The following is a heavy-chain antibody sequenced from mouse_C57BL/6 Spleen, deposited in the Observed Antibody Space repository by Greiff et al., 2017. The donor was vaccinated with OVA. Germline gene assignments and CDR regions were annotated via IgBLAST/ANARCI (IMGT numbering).Heavy chain of an antibody. CDR2: ISDGGSYT. D-gene: IGHD2-2*01. Sequence: EVKLQESGGGLVKPGGSLKLSCAASGFTFSSYAMSWVRQTPEKRLEWVATISDGGSYTYYPDNVKGRFTISRDNAKNNLYLQMSHLKSEDTAMYYCAREGYDDAWFAYWGQGTLVTVSA. CDR1: GFTFSSYA. J-gene: IGHJ3*01. V-gene: IGHV5-4*01. CDR3: AREGYDDAWFAY.